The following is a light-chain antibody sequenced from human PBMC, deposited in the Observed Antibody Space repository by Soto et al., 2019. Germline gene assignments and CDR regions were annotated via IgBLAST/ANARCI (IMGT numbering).Light chain of an antibody. Sequence: DIQMTQSPSSVSASVGDRVTITCRASQGIYNWLAWYQQKPGKAPKLLISAVSNLQSGVPSRFSGSGYGTDFTLTISSLQPEDFATYNCQQANTFPLTLGPGTKVDIK. CDR3: QQANTFPLT. V-gene: IGKV1D-12*01. CDR2: AVS. CDR1: QGIYNW. J-gene: IGKJ3*01.